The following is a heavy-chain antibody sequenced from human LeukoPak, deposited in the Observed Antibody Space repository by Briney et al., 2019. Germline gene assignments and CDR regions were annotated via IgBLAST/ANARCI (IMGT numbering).Heavy chain of an antibody. CDR3: AREEDGSSTIMPPWCFHY. CDR1: GYTFTSYG. D-gene: IGHD2-2*01. V-gene: IGHV1-18*01. CDR2: ISAYNGNT. Sequence: ASVNETLKASGYTFTSYGISWVRQAPGQGLEWMGWISAYNGNTNYAQKLQGRVTMTTDTSTSTAYMELRSLRSEDTAVYYCAREEDGSSTIMPPWCFHYSGQGTLVTVSS. J-gene: IGHJ4*01.